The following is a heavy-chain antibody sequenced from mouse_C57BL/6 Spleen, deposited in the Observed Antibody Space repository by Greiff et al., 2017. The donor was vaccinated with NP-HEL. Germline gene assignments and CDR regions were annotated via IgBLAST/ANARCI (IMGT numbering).Heavy chain of an antibody. CDR3: ARLPYGSSLAWFAY. J-gene: IGHJ3*01. CDR2: INPSSGYT. Sequence: QVQLQQSGAELAKPGASVKLSCKASGYTFTSYWMHWVKQRPGQGLEWIGYINPSSGYTKYNQKFKDKATLTADKSYSTAYMQLSSLTYEDSAVYYFARLPYGSSLAWFAYWGQGTLVTVSA. D-gene: IGHD1-1*01. CDR1: GYTFTSYW. V-gene: IGHV1-7*01.